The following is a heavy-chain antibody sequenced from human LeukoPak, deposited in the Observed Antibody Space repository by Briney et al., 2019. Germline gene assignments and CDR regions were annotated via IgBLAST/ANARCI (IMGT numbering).Heavy chain of an antibody. J-gene: IGHJ4*02. CDR2: INYSGST. Sequence: SQTLSLTCTVAAASLSSGGYYWGWLRQHPGRGLEWFGYINYSGSTYYNPSLKSRVTISVDTSKSQFSLKLSSVIAADTAVYYCARDRSTSCYHFDYWGQGTVVTVSS. D-gene: IGHD2-2*01. V-gene: IGHV4-31*03. CDR1: AASLSSGGYY. CDR3: ARDRSTSCYHFDY.